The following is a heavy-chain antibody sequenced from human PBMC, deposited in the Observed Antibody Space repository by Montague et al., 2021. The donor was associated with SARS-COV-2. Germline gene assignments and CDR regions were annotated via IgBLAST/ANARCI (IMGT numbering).Heavy chain of an antibody. CDR3: VREVRMGVPRWFDH. CDR1: GFPFSSYE. D-gene: IGHD1-26*01. Sequence: SLRLSCAASGFPFSSYEMTWVRQPPGKGLEWVSYIDTSGRTIYYSDSVKGRFTISRDNAKNSVYLQMNSLTAEDTAVYYCVREVRMGVPRWFDHWGQGTLVTVSS. J-gene: IGHJ5*02. CDR2: IDTSGRTI. V-gene: IGHV3-48*03.